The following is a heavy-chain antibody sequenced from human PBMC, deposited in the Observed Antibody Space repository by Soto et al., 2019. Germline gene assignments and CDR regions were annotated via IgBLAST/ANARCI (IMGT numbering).Heavy chain of an antibody. CDR2: IYYNGST. V-gene: IGHV4-59*01. CDR1: CGSISSYY. J-gene: IGHJ6*02. CDR3: ARDRWETAMVTMEYYYDCMYG. D-gene: IGHD5-18*01. Sequence: PSETVSLSCTLSCGSISSYYLIWVRLPPWKGLESFGYIYYNGSTNYNPSLKSRVTISVYTXKNQFSLKLRSLTAADTSVYYCARDRWETAMVTMEYYYDCMYGGGQGTTVTVSS.